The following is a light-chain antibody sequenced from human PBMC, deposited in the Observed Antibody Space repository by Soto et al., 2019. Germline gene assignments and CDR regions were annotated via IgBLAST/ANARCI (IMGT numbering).Light chain of an antibody. Sequence: QSALTQPASVSGSPGQSITISCTGTSSDLRVYNFVSWYQQHPGKAPKLMIYDVSNRPSGVSDRFSGSKSGNTASLTISGLQAEDEADYFCSSYASSTTLLFGGGTKL. J-gene: IGLJ2*01. CDR1: SSDLRVYNF. CDR3: SSYASSTTLL. CDR2: DVS. V-gene: IGLV2-14*03.